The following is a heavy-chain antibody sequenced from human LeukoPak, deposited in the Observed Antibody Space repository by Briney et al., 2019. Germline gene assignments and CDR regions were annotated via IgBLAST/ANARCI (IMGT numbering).Heavy chain of an antibody. CDR2: INSDGRST. Sequence: PGGSLRLSCTASGFTFSSYWMHWVRQAPGKGLVWVSRINSDGRSTTYADSVKGRFTISRDNAKNTLYLQMNSLRAEDTAVYYCARSYYGSQGNFDYWGQGTLVTVSS. CDR1: GFTFSSYW. J-gene: IGHJ4*02. V-gene: IGHV3-74*01. D-gene: IGHD3-10*01. CDR3: ARSYYGSQGNFDY.